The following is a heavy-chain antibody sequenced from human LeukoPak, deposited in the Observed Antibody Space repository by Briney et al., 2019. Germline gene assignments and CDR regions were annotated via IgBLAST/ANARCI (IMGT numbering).Heavy chain of an antibody. CDR2: ISGDGGSA. Sequence: PGGSLRLSCAASGFTSNAYAMHWVRQAPGKGLEWVSLISGDGGSAYYADSVQGRFTISRDSSKNSLYLQMHSLRTEDTALYYCAKDIADYVWVNHRHFDSWGQGTLVTVSS. CDR3: AKDIADYVWVNHRHFDS. V-gene: IGHV3-43*02. J-gene: IGHJ4*02. D-gene: IGHD3-16*02. CDR1: GFTSNAYA.